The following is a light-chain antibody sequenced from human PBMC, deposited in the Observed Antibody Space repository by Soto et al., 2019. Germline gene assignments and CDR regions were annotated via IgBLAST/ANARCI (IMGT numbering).Light chain of an antibody. V-gene: IGKV3-15*01. CDR1: QSVSRH. Sequence: EIVMTQSPATLSVSPGERATLSCRASQSVSRHLAWYQQKPGQAPRLLIYGASTRATASPARFSGSGSETEFTLTISSLQSEDFAVYYCQQYNNWPETFGQGTKVEIK. J-gene: IGKJ1*01. CDR3: QQYNNWPET. CDR2: GAS.